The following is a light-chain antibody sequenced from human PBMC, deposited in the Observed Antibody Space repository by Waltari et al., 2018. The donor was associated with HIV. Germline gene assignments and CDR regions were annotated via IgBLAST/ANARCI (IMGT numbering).Light chain of an antibody. CDR3: SSYVTGGSLL. CDR1: DIDIGIYDY. V-gene: IGLV2-14*01. CDR2: NAN. J-gene: IGLJ3*02. Sequence: QSALTQPASVSGSPGQSVTISCIGSDIDIGIYDYISWYHHPPNRAPRLVVFNANSRPSVSPFRFAGSKSGNTASLTISGLQADDEGVYYCSSYVTGGSLLFGGGTQVTVL.